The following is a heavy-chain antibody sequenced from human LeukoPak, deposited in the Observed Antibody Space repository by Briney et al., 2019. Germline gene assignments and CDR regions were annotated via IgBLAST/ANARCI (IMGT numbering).Heavy chain of an antibody. V-gene: IGHV4-59*01. J-gene: IGHJ5*02. D-gene: IGHD3-9*01. Sequence: SETLSLTCTVSGGSMSNYYWNWLRQPPGKGLEWIAYIYYSGSTNYNPSLKSRVTISVDTSKNQFSLKLNSVTTADTAVYYCARMPDILTGLDTWGQGTLVTVSS. CDR2: IYYSGST. CDR3: ARMPDILTGLDT. CDR1: GGSMSNYY.